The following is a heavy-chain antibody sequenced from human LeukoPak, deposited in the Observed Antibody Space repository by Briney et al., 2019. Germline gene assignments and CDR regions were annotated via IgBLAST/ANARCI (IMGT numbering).Heavy chain of an antibody. D-gene: IGHD3-10*01. CDR3: AREDIPMVLSLDH. V-gene: IGHV3-23*01. J-gene: IGHJ4*02. CDR2: ISGGGDNT. Sequence: GGSLILSCAASGFTFSSYAMSWVRQAPGKGLEWVSAISGGGDNTYYADSVRGRFTVSRDNSKNTLYVQMTSLRAGDTAVYYCAREDIPMVLSLDHWGQGTLVTVSS. CDR1: GFTFSSYA.